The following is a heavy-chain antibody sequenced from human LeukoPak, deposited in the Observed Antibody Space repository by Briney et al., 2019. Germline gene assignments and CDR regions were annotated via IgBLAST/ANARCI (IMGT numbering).Heavy chain of an antibody. V-gene: IGHV4-59*01. CDR1: GGSISGYY. CDR3: ARTSHPHGSSWLFDY. D-gene: IGHD6-13*01. Sequence: SETLSLTCTVSGGSISGYYWSWIRQPPGKGLEWIGYIYFSGSTNYNPSLKSRVTISVDTSRNQFSLQLSSVTAADTAVYYCARTSHPHGSSWLFDYWGQGTLVTVSS. CDR2: IYFSGST. J-gene: IGHJ4*02.